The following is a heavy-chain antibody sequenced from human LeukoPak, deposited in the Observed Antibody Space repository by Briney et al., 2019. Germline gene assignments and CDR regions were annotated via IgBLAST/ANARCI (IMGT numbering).Heavy chain of an antibody. CDR1: GFTVSSSY. D-gene: IGHD6-19*01. V-gene: IGHV3-53*01. CDR3: ASAYSSGWYGGYGMDV. J-gene: IGHJ6*02. CDR2: NYSGGST. Sequence: GGSLRLSCAASGFTVSSSYMSWVRQAPGKGQEWVSVNYSGGSTYYADSVKGRFTISRDNSKNTLYLQMNSLRAEDTAVYYCASAYSSGWYGGYGMDVWGQGTTVTVSS.